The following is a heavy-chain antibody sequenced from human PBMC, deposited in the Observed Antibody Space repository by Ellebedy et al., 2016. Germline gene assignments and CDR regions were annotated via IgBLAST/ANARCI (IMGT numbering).Heavy chain of an antibody. D-gene: IGHD6-19*01. V-gene: IGHV4-39*01. CDR3: AGGGVYSSGWSTAFDY. CDR1: GGSISSSSYY. CDR2: IYYSGST. Sequence: SETLSLTCTVSGGSISSSSYYWGWIRQPPGKGLEWIGSIYYSGSTYYNPSLKSRVAISVDTSKNQFSLKLSSVTAADTAVYYCAGGGVYSSGWSTAFDYWGQGTLVTVSS. J-gene: IGHJ4*02.